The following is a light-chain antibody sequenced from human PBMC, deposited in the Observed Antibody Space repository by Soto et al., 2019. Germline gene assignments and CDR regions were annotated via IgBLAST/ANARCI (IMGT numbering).Light chain of an antibody. Sequence: DIQMTQSPSSLSASVGDRVTITCRASQSISSYLNWYQQKPGKAPKLLIYAASSLQSGVPSRFSGSGSGTDFTLTISSLQPEDFATYYCQQSYSTPHTFVQGTKVDSK. CDR1: QSISSY. CDR2: AAS. CDR3: QQSYSTPHT. J-gene: IGKJ2*01. V-gene: IGKV1-39*01.